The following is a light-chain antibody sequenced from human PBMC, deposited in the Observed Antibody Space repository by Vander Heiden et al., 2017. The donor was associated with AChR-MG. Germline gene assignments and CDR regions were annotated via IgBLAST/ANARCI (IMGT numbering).Light chain of an antibody. CDR1: GSTIGSNA. V-gene: IGLV1-44*01. CDR2: SNH. J-gene: IGLJ3*02. Sequence: QSVLTQPPSASGTPGQTVTISCSGSGSTIGSNAVDWYQQLPETAPKLLIYSNHKRPSGVPDRFSGSKSGTSASLDISGLRSEDEADYYCATWDDNLNGAGVFGGGTKLTVL. CDR3: ATWDDNLNGAGV.